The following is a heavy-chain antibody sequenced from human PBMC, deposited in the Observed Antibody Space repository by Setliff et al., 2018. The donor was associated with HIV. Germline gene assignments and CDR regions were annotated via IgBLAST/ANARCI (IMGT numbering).Heavy chain of an antibody. J-gene: IGHJ4*02. CDR2: IWYDGSNK. V-gene: IGHV3-30*02. CDR1: GFTFRSYG. Sequence: GGSLRLSCAASGFTFRSYGMHWVREAPGKGLEWVAGIWYDGSNKYYADTVKGRFTITRDNSKNTLFLQMNSLRAEDTAMYYCAKDVAASAYTLDSWGQVTLVTVSS. D-gene: IGHD6-6*01. CDR3: AKDVAASAYTLDS.